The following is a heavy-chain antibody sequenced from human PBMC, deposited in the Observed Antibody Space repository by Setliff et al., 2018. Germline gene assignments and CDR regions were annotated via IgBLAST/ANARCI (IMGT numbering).Heavy chain of an antibody. V-gene: IGHV4-39*07. CDR3: VRESRSTWYRRDF. CDR1: GGSISTSNYH. CDR2: VYYSGYT. D-gene: IGHD6-13*01. J-gene: IGHJ4*02. Sequence: SETLSLTCNVSGGSISTSNYHWGWVRQPPGKGLEWIGSVYYSGYTYYSPSLESRVAISVDTSKNQFSLKVNSVTAADTAVYYCVRESRSTWYRRDFWGQGTLVTVSS.